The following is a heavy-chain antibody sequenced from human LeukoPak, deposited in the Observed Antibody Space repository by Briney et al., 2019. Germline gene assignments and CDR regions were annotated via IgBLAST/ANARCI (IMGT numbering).Heavy chain of an antibody. CDR1: GFTFSSYA. V-gene: IGHV3-23*01. CDR3: ARSLSLRSYYDILTGYYGEYYYYGMDV. CDR2: ISGSGGST. D-gene: IGHD3-9*01. Sequence: GGSLRLSCAASGFTFSSYAMSWVRQARGKGLEWVSAISGSGGSTYYADSVKGRFTISRDNSKNTLYLQMNSLRAEDTAVYYCARSLSLRSYYDILTGYYGEYYYYGMDVWGQGTTVTVSS. J-gene: IGHJ6*02.